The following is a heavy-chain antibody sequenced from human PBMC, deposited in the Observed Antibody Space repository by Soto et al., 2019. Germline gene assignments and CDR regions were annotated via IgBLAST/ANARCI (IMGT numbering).Heavy chain of an antibody. Sequence: QVQLQESGPGLVKPSQTLSLTCTVSGGSISSGNYYWSWIRQPPGKGLEWIGFISYSGSTYYSTSLKSRVTIPVHPSKSQFSLNLSFVTAADTAVYYCATMGTPATGLYFFDYWGQGSLVTVSS. J-gene: IGHJ4*02. CDR1: GGSISSGNYY. CDR3: ATMGTPATGLYFFDY. D-gene: IGHD2-15*01. CDR2: ISYSGST. V-gene: IGHV4-30-4*01.